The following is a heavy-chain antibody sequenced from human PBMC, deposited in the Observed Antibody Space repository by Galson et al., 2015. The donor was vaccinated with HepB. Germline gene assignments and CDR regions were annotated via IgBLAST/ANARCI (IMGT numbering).Heavy chain of an antibody. D-gene: IGHD3-22*01. J-gene: IGHJ6*02. CDR2: IKSKTDGGTT. CDR1: EFTFSNAW. Sequence: SLRLSCAASEFTFSNAWMSWVRQAPGKGLEWVGRIKSKTDGGTTDYAAPVKARFTISRDDSKNTLYLQMNSLKTEDTAVYYCTTDASSAYYYGYYYGMDVWGQGTTVTVSS. V-gene: IGHV3-15*01. CDR3: TTDASSAYYYGYYYGMDV.